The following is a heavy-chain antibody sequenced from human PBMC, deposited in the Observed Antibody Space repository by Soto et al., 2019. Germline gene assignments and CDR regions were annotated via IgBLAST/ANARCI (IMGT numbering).Heavy chain of an antibody. CDR2: ISYDGSDK. D-gene: IGHD1-26*01. CDR3: ARDSGTYTRGFYYYGMDV. Sequence: SCKASGYIFTSYAMHWVRQAPGKGLEWVALISYDGSDKDYADSVKGRFTISRDNSRNTLYLQMNSLRAEDTAVYYCARDSGTYTRGFYYYGMDVWGQGTTVTVSS. CDR1: GYIFTSYA. V-gene: IGHV3-30-3*01. J-gene: IGHJ6*02.